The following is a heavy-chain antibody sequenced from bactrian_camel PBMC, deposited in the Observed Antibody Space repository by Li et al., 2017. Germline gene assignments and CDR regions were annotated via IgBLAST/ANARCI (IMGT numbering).Heavy chain of an antibody. Sequence: VQLVESGGGSVQAGGSLRLSCAASGFSFRSYAMYWVRQAPGKGLEWVSTIWTGGTTVYADSVEGRFTISRDNDANTLYLQMNTLRPADTAKYYCAGPFVRLNGADFGYWGQGTQVTVS. D-gene: IGHD1*01. CDR3: AGPFVRLNGADFGY. CDR2: IWTGGTT. V-gene: IGHV3S42*01. J-gene: IGHJ6*01. CDR1: GFSFRSYA.